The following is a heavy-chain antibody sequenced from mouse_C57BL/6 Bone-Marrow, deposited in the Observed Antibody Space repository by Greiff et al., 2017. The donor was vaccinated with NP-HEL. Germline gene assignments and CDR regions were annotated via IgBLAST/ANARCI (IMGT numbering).Heavy chain of an antibody. CDR2: IDPENGDT. J-gene: IGHJ3*01. D-gene: IGHD2-1*01. CDR3: TTGGNSPWFAY. V-gene: IGHV14-4*01. Sequence: EVQLQQSGAELVRPGASVKLSCTASGFNIKDDYMHWVKQRPEQGLEWIGWIDPENGDTEYASKFQGKATITADTSSNTADLQLSSLTSEDTAVYYCTTGGNSPWFAYWGQGTLVTVSA. CDR1: GFNIKDDY.